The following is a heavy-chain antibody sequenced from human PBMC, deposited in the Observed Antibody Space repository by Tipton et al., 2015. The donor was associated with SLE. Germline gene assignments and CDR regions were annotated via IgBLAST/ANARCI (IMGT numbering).Heavy chain of an antibody. J-gene: IGHJ3*02. D-gene: IGHD3-16*02. V-gene: IGHV4-39*01. CDR3: ASIMITFGGVIVPYAFDI. CDR2: IYYSGST. CDR1: GVSLSSSSVY. Sequence: TLSLTCTVSGVSLSSSSVYWGWIRQPPGKGLDGIGRIYYSGSTYDNPSPKSRVTISVDPSKNQFPLQLSSVTAADTAVYYCASIMITFGGVIVPYAFDIWGQGTMVTVSS.